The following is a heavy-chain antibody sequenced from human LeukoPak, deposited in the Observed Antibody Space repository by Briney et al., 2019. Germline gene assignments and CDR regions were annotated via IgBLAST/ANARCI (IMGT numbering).Heavy chain of an antibody. CDR2: ISYDGSNK. V-gene: IGHV3-30*18. J-gene: IGHJ4*02. D-gene: IGHD3-22*01. CDR3: AKSHHGYYSALFDY. CDR1: GFPFSSYG. Sequence: GSLRLSCAASGFPFSSYGMHWVRQAPGKGLEWVAVISYDGSNKYYADSVKGRFTISRDNSKNTLYLQMNSLRAEDTAVYYCAKSHHGYYSALFDYWGQGTLVTVSS.